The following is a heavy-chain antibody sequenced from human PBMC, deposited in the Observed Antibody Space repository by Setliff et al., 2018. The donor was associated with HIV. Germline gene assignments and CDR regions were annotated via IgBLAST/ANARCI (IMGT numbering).Heavy chain of an antibody. CDR3: ARGWFGGYYFDY. J-gene: IGHJ4*02. CDR1: GGSISGSDYY. V-gene: IGHV4-39*07. D-gene: IGHD3-10*01. CDR2: IYYSGTA. Sequence: PSETLSLTCTVSGGSISGSDYYWGWIRQPPGKGLEWIGSIYYSGTAYYNPSLKSRVTISVDTSKNQFSLKLSFVTAADTAVYYCARGWFGGYYFDYWGQGTLVTVSS.